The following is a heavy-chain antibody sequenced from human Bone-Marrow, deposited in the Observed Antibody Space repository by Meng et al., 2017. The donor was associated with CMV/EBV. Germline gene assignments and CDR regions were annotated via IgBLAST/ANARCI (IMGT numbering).Heavy chain of an antibody. D-gene: IGHD2-2*01. CDR1: GFTFSSYA. V-gene: IGHV3-30*04. Sequence: GESLKISCAASGFTFSSYAMHWVRQAPGKGLEWVAVISYDGSNKYYADSVKGRFTISRDNSKNTLYLQMNSLRAEDTAVYYCAKDTAEGYQLLIDYWGQGTLVTVSS. CDR2: ISYDGSNK. CDR3: AKDTAEGYQLLIDY. J-gene: IGHJ4*02.